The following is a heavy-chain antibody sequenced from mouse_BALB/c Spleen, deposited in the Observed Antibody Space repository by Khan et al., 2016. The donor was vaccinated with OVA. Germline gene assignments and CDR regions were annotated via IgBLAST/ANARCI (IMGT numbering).Heavy chain of an antibody. V-gene: IGHV14-3*02. J-gene: IGHJ4*01. CDR3: SRGWWSFTFDY. Sequence: VQLQQSGADLVKPGASVKLSCTASGFNIKDTNMHWVKLRPEQGMAWIGRLDPANDDTNYDPKFKDRATITTNKSSNKAYLQLSSLPTADTAGPYCSRGWWSFTFDYWGQGTTVTVSS. D-gene: IGHD1-1*02. CDR1: GFNIKDTN. CDR2: LDPANDDT.